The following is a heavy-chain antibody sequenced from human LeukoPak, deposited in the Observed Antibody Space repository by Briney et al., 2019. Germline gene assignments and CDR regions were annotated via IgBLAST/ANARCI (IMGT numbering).Heavy chain of an antibody. D-gene: IGHD6-19*01. V-gene: IGHV3-48*02. CDR1: GFTFSSYN. Sequence: GGSLRLSCAASGFTFSSYNMNWVRQAPGKGLEWISYISPSSSTTYYADSVKGRFTISRDNAKNSLYLQMNSLREEDTAVYYCARMRSGLYVDYWGQGTLVTVSS. CDR3: ARMRSGLYVDY. J-gene: IGHJ4*02. CDR2: ISPSSSTT.